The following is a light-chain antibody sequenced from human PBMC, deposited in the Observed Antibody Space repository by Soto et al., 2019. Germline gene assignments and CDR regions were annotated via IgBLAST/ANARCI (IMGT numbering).Light chain of an antibody. J-gene: IGLJ3*02. V-gene: IGLV2-11*01. Sequence: QSALTQPRSVSGSPGQSVTISCSGTTSDVGGYNHVSWYQQHPGKAPKLIIFDVSDRPSGVPDRFSGSKSGNTASLTISGLQAEDEADFYCCSYAGTYTWVFGGGTKLTVL. CDR2: DVS. CDR1: TSDVGGYNH. CDR3: CSYAGTYTWV.